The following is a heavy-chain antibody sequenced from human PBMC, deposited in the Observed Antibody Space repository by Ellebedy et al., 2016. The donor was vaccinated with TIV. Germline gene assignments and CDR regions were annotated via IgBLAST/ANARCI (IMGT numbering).Heavy chain of an antibody. J-gene: IGHJ6*02. CDR1: GFTFSSYA. D-gene: IGHD2-21*01. V-gene: IGHV3-33*08. CDR3: ARDGDHGTYYYGMDV. CDR2: IWYDGSNK. Sequence: GESLKISCAASGFTFSSYAMHWVRQAPGKGLEWVAVIWYDGSNKYYADSVKGRFTISRDNSKNTLYLQMNSLRAEDTAVYYCARDGDHGTYYYGMDVWGQGTTVTVSS.